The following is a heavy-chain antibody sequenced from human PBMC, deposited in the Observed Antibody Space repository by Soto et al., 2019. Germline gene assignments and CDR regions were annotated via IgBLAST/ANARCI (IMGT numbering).Heavy chain of an antibody. Sequence: QVHLVESGGGVVQPGRSLRLSCVASGFNFKAYGMHWVRQAPGKGLEWVAVISTDGTNQHHADSVKGRFTISRDNFKNTLDLQMNSLRPEDTAVYFCSVGGGDLSLTPFDYWGQGTLVTLSS. CDR2: ISTDGTNQ. CDR1: GFNFKAYG. D-gene: IGHD3-16*02. CDR3: SVGGGDLSLTPFDY. J-gene: IGHJ4*02. V-gene: IGHV3-30-3*01.